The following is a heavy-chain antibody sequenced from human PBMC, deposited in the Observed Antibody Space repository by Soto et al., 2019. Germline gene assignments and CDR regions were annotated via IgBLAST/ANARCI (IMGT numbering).Heavy chain of an antibody. CDR1: GGSVSSSSYY. CDR2: VYYSGSN. J-gene: IGHJ4*02. Sequence: QLQLQESGPGLVKPSETLSLTCTVSGGSVSSSSYYWGWVRQPPGKGLEWIGRVYYSGSNYYNPSLESRVTISVDKSKNHCSLKRMSLSAADTAVYYCGRLEGLATISYYFDYWGQGALVTVSS. V-gene: IGHV4-39*02. CDR3: GRLEGLATISYYFDY. D-gene: IGHD3-9*01.